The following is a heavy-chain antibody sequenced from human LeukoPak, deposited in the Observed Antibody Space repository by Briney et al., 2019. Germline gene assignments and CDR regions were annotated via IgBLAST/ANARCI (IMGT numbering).Heavy chain of an antibody. CDR1: GYTFTSYY. V-gene: IGHV1-46*01. J-gene: IGHJ4*02. Sequence: ASVRVSCKASGYTFTSYYMHWVRQAPGQGLEWMGIINPSGGSTSYAQKFQGRVTMTRDTSTSTVYMELSSLRPEDTAVYYCARAQLRYYYGSGSYLPFDYWGQGTLVTVSS. CDR3: ARAQLRYYYGSGSYLPFDY. D-gene: IGHD3-10*01. CDR2: INPSGGST.